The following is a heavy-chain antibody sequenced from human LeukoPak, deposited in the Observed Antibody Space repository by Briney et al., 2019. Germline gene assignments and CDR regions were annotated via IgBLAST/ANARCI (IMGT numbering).Heavy chain of an antibody. J-gene: IGHJ6*02. Sequence: SETLSLTCAVSGGSISSGGYAWSWIRQPPGKGLEWIGYIYHSGSTYYNPSLKSRVTISVDRSKNQFSLKLSSVTAADTAVYYCARDGADGMDLWGQGTTVTVSS. D-gene: IGHD1-26*01. V-gene: IGHV4-30-2*01. CDR1: GGSISSGGYA. CDR2: IYHSGST. CDR3: ARDGADGMDL.